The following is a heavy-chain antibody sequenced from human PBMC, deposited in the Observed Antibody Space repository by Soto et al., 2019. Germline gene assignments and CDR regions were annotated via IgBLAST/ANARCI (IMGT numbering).Heavy chain of an antibody. CDR1: GFTFNNYG. V-gene: IGHV3-30*18. D-gene: IGHD6-19*01. CDR3: AQNGQWLATPPVA. J-gene: IGHJ4*02. Sequence: SLRLSCAAKGFTFNNYGMHWVRHAPGTGLEWVTLISYDVSDKYYADSVKGRFTISRDNSKSTLYLQMNSLRAEDTAIYYCAQNGQWLATPPVAWGQGSLVTVAS. CDR2: ISYDVSDK.